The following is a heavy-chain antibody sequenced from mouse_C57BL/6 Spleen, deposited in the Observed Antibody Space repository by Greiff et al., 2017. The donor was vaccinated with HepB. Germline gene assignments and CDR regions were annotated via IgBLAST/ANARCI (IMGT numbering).Heavy chain of an antibody. Sequence: QVQLQQTGTELVKPGASVKLSCKASGYTFTSYWMHWVKQRPGQGLEWIGNINPSNGGTAYNQKFKGKAILTADKSSSTAYMELRSLTSEDSAVYYCTREGTTVVAHWYFDVWGTGTTVTVSS. CDR3: TREGTTVVAHWYFDV. CDR1: GYTFTSYW. D-gene: IGHD1-1*01. V-gene: IGHV1-53*01. J-gene: IGHJ1*03. CDR2: INPSNGGT.